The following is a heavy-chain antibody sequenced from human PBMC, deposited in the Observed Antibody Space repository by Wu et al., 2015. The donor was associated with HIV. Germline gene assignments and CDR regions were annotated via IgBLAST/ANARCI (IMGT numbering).Heavy chain of an antibody. J-gene: IGHJ4*02. CDR2: INPNSGGT. CDR3: ARGKWFGELIDS. D-gene: IGHD3-10*01. CDR1: GYTFTGYY. Sequence: QVQLVQSGAEVRKPGASVRVSCKASGYTFTGYYMHWVRQAPGQGLEWMGWINPNSGGTNYAQKFQGRVTMTRDTSISTGYMELSTLTSDDTAMYYCARGKWFGELIDSWGQGTLVTVSS. V-gene: IGHV1-2*02.